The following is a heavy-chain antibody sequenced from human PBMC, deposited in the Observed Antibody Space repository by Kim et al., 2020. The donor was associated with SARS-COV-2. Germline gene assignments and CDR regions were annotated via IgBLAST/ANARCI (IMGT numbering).Heavy chain of an antibody. V-gene: IGHV3-21*01. CDR2: ISSSSSYI. Sequence: GGSLRLSCAASGFTFSSYSMNWVRQAPGKGLEWVSSISSSSSYIYYADSVKGRFTISRDNAKNSLYLQMNSLGAEDTAVYYCASQGGGYSYGYFDYWGQGTLVTVSS. CDR3: ASQGGGYSYGYFDY. J-gene: IGHJ4*02. CDR1: GFTFSSYS. D-gene: IGHD5-18*01.